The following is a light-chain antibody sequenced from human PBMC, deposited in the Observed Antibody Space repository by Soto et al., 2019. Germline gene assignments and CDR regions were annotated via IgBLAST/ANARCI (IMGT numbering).Light chain of an antibody. J-gene: IGLJ1*01. CDR3: QSYDSGLRGYV. CDR1: PPNIGADYD. Sequence: QSVLAQPPSLSGAPGRRGPISCSGTPPNIGADYDVQWYRQLPGTAPKLLIHGNTNRPSGVPDRFSGSKSGTSASLAITGLQSEDEGDYYCQSYDSGLRGYVFGSGTKVTVL. V-gene: IGLV1-40*01. CDR2: GNT.